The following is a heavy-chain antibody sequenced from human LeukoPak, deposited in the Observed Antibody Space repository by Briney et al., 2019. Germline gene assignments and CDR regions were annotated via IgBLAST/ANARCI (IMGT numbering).Heavy chain of an antibody. CDR3: EKEAGVTAPPK. CDR2: ISGSGANT. Sequence: GGSLRLSCAASGLTFSNYAMSWVRQAPGKGLEWVAGISGSGANTYHADSVKGRFAISRDNSKNTLYLQMNSLRAEDTAMYYCEKEAGVTAPPKWGQGTLVIVSS. V-gene: IGHV3-23*01. D-gene: IGHD2-21*02. J-gene: IGHJ4*02. CDR1: GLTFSNYA.